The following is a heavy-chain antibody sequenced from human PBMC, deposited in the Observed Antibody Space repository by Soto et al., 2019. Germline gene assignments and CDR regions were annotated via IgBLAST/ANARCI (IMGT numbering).Heavy chain of an antibody. J-gene: IGHJ4*02. D-gene: IGHD6-19*01. V-gene: IGHV4-4*02. Sequence: QVQLQESGPGLVKPSGTLSLTCAVSGGSISSSNWWSWVRQPPGKGLEWIVEIYHSGSTNYNPSLKCGVTIPVENSKNKFSLKLRAGPAAATPGYYCARASVAGTYSAYWAQGPLVTVSS. CDR3: ARASVAGTYSAY. CDR2: IYHSGST. CDR1: GGSISSSNW.